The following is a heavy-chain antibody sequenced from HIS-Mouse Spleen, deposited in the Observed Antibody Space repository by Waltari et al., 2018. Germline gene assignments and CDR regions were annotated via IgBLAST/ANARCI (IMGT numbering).Heavy chain of an antibody. CDR3: AREIPYSSSWYDWYFDL. J-gene: IGHJ2*01. Sequence: QLQLQDAGPGLVKPSETLSLTCTGSGGSISRRSYYRGRIRQPPGKGLEWIGSIYYSGSTYYNPSLKSRVTISVDTSKNQFSLKLSSVTAADTAVYYCAREIPYSSSWYDWYFDLWGRGTLVTVSS. CDR2: IYYSGST. V-gene: IGHV4-39*07. CDR1: GGSISRRSYY. D-gene: IGHD6-13*01.